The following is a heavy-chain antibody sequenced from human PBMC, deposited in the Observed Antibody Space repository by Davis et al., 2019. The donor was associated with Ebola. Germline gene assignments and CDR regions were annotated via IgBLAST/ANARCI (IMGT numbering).Heavy chain of an antibody. Sequence: GSLRLSCAASGFTFSSYWMSWVRQAPGKGLEWVANIKQDGSEKYYVDSVKGRFTISRDNSKNTLYLQMNSLRAEDTAVYYCARYYYDSSGYYYGGWFDPWGQGTLVTVSS. D-gene: IGHD3-22*01. CDR2: IKQDGSEK. CDR1: GFTFSSYW. J-gene: IGHJ5*02. V-gene: IGHV3-7*01. CDR3: ARYYYDSSGYYYGGWFDP.